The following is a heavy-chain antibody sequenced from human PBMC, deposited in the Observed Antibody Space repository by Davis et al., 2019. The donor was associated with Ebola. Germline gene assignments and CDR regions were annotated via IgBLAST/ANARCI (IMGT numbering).Heavy chain of an antibody. CDR2: MYPGDPET. D-gene: IGHD5-24*01. Sequence: PGGSLRLSCKASGYRFNDYWIGWVRQMPGKGLEWMGLMYPGDPETRYNPSFEGQVTISADKSITTVYLQWSSLKASDSAMYYCARSKDNVVEPVGFDPWGQGTLVTVSS. CDR3: ARSKDNVVEPVGFDP. J-gene: IGHJ5*02. V-gene: IGHV5-51*01. CDR1: GYRFNDYW.